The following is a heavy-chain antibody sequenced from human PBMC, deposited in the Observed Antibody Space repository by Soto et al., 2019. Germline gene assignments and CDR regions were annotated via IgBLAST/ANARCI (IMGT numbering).Heavy chain of an antibody. V-gene: IGHV3-23*01. CDR3: AKDYCSSTSCYPFDI. CDR1: GFTFSSYA. D-gene: IGHD2-2*01. CDR2: ISGSGGST. Sequence: GGSLRLSCAASGFTFSSYAMSWVRQAPGKGLEWVSAISGSGGSTYYADSMKGRFTIPRDNSKNTLYLQMNSLRAEDTAVYYCAKDYCSSTSCYPFDIWGQGTMVTVSS. J-gene: IGHJ3*02.